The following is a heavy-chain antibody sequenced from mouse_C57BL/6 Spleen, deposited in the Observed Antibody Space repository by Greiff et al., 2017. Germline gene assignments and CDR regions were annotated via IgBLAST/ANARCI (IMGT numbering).Heavy chain of an antibody. D-gene: IGHD1-1*01. CDR3: ASSHYYGSSSYWYFDV. V-gene: IGHV1-78*01. Sequence: QVQLQQSDAELVKPGASVKISCKVSGNTFTDHTIHWMKQRPEQGLEWIGYIYPRDGSTKYNEKFKGKATLTADKSSSTAYMQLNSLTSEDSAVYFCASSHYYGSSSYWYFDVWGTGTTVTVSS. J-gene: IGHJ1*03. CDR2: IYPRDGST. CDR1: GNTFTDHT.